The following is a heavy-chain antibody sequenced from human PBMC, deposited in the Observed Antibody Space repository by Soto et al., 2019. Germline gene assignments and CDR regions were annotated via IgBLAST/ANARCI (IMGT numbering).Heavy chain of an antibody. CDR3: ASHPFVVVVAATYKAFDI. Sequence: GGSLRLSCAASGFTFSSYSMNWVRQAPGKGLEWVSSISSSSSYIYYADSVKGRFTISRDNAKNSLYLQMNSLRAEDTAVYYCASHPFVVVVAATYKAFDIWGQGTMVTVSS. V-gene: IGHV3-21*01. D-gene: IGHD2-15*01. J-gene: IGHJ3*02. CDR2: ISSSSSYI. CDR1: GFTFSSYS.